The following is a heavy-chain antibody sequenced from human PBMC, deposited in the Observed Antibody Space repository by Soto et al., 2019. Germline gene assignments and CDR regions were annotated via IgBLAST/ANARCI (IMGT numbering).Heavy chain of an antibody. CDR2: IYYSGSS. J-gene: IGHJ4*02. D-gene: IGHD4-4*01. V-gene: IGHV4-31*03. CDR3: ARVEGSNYYFRHEW. CDR1: GGSISSGSYH. Sequence: SETRSLTGTVCGGSISSGSYHWSWIHQHPGKGLEWIGNIYYSGSSYYNPSLKSRATISIETSKDQFSLRLGSVTAADTAVYYCARVEGSNYYFRHEWWGRLNPVIVSS.